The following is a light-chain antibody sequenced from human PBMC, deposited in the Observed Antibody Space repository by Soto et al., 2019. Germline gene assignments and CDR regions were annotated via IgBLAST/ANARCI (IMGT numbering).Light chain of an antibody. V-gene: IGKV1-39*01. CDR1: QSISSY. CDR2: AAS. J-gene: IGKJ2*01. Sequence: DIQMTQSPSSLSASVGDRVTITCRASQSISSYLNWYQQKPGKAPKLLIYAASSLQSGVPSRFNGSGSETDFTLPISSLQPEDFATCYCQQSYSTPPTFGQGTKREIK. CDR3: QQSYSTPPT.